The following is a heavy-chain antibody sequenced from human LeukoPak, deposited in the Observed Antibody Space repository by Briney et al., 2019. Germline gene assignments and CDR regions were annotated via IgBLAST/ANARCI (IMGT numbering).Heavy chain of an antibody. V-gene: IGHV4-39*07. CDR2: IYYSGDT. D-gene: IGHD6-13*01. Sequence: PSETLSLTCTVFGGSITSSSYHWAWIRQPPGKGLEWIASIYYSGDTYYNPSLKSRVTISEDTSKNEFSLRLTSVTAADTAVYYCARGGSSFPKGYYFDNWGQGALVPVSS. CDR1: GGSITSSSYH. J-gene: IGHJ4*02. CDR3: ARGGSSFPKGYYFDN.